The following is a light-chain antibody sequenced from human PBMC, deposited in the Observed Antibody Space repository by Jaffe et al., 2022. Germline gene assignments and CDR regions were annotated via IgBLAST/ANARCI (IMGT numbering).Light chain of an antibody. V-gene: IGLV8-61*01. CDR1: SGSVSTSYY. J-gene: IGLJ1*01. CDR2: STN. Sequence: QTVVTQEPSFSVSPGGTVTLTCGLSSGSVSTSYYPSWYQQTPGQAPRTLIYSTNTRSSGVPDRFSGSILGNKAALTITGAQADDESDYYCVLYMGSVYVFGTGTKVTVL. CDR3: VLYMGSVYV.